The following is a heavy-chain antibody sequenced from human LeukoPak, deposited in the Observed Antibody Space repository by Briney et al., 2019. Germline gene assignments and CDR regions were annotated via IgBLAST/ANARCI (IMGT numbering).Heavy chain of an antibody. D-gene: IGHD3-3*01. CDR3: ARVRFLEWLLSLDY. Sequence: GGSLRLSCAASGFTFSSYAMHWVRQAPGKGLEWVAVISYDGSNKYYADSVKGRFTISRDNSKNTLYLQMNSLRAEDTAVYYCARVRFLEWLLSLDYWGQGTLVTVSS. CDR2: ISYDGSNK. J-gene: IGHJ4*02. V-gene: IGHV3-30-3*01. CDR1: GFTFSSYA.